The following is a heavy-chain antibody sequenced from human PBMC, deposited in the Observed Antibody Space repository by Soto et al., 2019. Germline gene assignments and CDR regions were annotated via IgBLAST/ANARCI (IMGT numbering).Heavy chain of an antibody. CDR2: IDPSDSQT. J-gene: IGHJ4*02. V-gene: IGHV5-10-1*01. D-gene: IGHD3-22*01. CDR3: ARQIYDSDTGPNFQYYFDS. Sequence: GQSLKISCQGSRYSFSGYCITWVHQKPGKGLEWMGRIDPSDSQTYYSPSFRGHVTISVTKSITTVFLQWSSLRASDTAMYYCARQIYDSDTGPNFQYYFDSWGQGTPVTSPQ. CDR1: RYSFSGYC.